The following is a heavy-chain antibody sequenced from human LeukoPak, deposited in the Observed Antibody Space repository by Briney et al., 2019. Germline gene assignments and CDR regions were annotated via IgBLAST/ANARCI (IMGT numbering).Heavy chain of an antibody. CDR2: VYSGGST. D-gene: IGHD3-22*01. V-gene: IGHV3-53*01. Sequence: GGSLGLSCAASGFTVSNNYMSWVRQAPGKGLEWVSVVYSGGSTYYADSVKGRFTISRDNSKNTLYLQMNSLRAEDTAVYYCARDHRSYYDVSGDYYFDHWGQGTLVTVSS. CDR3: ARDHRSYYDVSGDYYFDH. CDR1: GFTVSNNY. J-gene: IGHJ4*02.